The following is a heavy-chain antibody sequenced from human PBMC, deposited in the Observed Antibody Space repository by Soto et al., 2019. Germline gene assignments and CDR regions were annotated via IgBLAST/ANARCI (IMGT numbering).Heavy chain of an antibody. CDR2: IYYSGST. D-gene: IGHD6-19*01. CDR1: GGSISSYY. CDR3: ARLRVAVAGRLFYGMDV. V-gene: IGHV4-59*08. Sequence: QVQLQESGPGLVKPSETLSLTCTVSGGSISSYYWSWIRQPPGKGLEWIGYIYYSGSTNYNPSLKNRVTISVDTSKNQFSLKLSSVTAADTAVYYCARLRVAVAGRLFYGMDVWGQGTKVTVSS. J-gene: IGHJ6*02.